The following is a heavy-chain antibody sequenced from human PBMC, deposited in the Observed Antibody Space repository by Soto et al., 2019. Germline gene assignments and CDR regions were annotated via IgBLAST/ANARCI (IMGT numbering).Heavy chain of an antibody. J-gene: IGHJ5*02. CDR3: ARDTYSGYDFGL. CDR1: AASVARGSYY. D-gene: IGHD5-12*01. CDR2: IPSRGRP. Sequence: QVQLRESGPGLVKPSQTLSLTCSVSAASVARGSYYWSWVRQPPGKGLEWIGYIPSRGRPFYNPSLTSRGTISADTSKNQLSLQLTSVTAADTAVYYCARDTYSGYDFGLWGQGTLVTVSS. V-gene: IGHV4-30-4*01.